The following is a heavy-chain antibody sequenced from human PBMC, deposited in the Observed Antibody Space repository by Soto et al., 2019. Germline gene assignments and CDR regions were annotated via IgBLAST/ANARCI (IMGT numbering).Heavy chain of an antibody. CDR2: IHSDGSST. D-gene: IGHD2-21*02. V-gene: IGHV3-74*01. CDR1: GFTFSYYW. CDR3: GRGDRGAFDL. J-gene: IGHJ3*01. Sequence: EVQLVESEGGLVQPGGSLRLSCAASGFTFSYYWMHWVRQAPGQGLVWVSRIHSDGSSTTYADSVKGRFTISRDNAKNTLYLQMNSLRAADTAVYYCGRGDRGAFDLWCQGTMVTVSS.